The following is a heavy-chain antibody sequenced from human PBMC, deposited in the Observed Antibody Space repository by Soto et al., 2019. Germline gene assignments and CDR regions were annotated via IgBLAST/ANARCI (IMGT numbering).Heavy chain of an antibody. CDR3: ARPRGGAAAPGGMDV. CDR2: IYYSGST. D-gene: IGHD6-13*01. J-gene: IGHJ6*02. CDR1: GGSISSSSYY. Sequence: WETLSLTCTVSGGSISSSSYYWGWIRQPPGKGLEWIGSIYYSGSTYYNPSLKSRVTISVDTSKNQFSLKLSSVTAADTAVYYCARPRGGAAAPGGMDVWGQGTTVTVSS. V-gene: IGHV4-39*01.